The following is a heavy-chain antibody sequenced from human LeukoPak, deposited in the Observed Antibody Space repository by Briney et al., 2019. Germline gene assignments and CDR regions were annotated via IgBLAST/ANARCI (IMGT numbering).Heavy chain of an antibody. J-gene: IGHJ3*02. CDR2: INWNGGST. CDR3: ARDLGGGSYELAAFDI. Sequence: GGSLRLSCAASGFTFSSYWMSWVRQAPGKGLEWVSGINWNGGSTGYADSVKGRFTISRDNAKKSLYLQMNSLRAEDTALYYCARDLGGGSYELAAFDIWGQGTMVTVSS. D-gene: IGHD1-26*01. V-gene: IGHV3-20*04. CDR1: GFTFSSYW.